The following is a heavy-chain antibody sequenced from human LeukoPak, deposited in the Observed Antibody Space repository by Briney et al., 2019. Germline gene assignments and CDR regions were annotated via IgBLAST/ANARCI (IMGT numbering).Heavy chain of an antibody. CDR3: ARVVASTSIDS. CDR2: IYQSETA. CDR1: GYSISSGYF. J-gene: IGHJ4*02. D-gene: IGHD2-15*01. V-gene: IGHV4-38-2*02. Sequence: PSETLSLTCTVSGYSISSGYFWGRMRQPPGKGLEWIGSIYQSETAHYNPSLKSRVTLSVDPSKNRFSLKLTSVTAADTAIYCCARVVASTSIDSWGQGTLVTVSS.